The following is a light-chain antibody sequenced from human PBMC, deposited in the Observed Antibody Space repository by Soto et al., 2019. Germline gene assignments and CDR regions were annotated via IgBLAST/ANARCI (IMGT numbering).Light chain of an antibody. Sequence: DVQMTQTPSSLSASVGDRVILTCRASQSIGNWWALYQQKPETAPRLLIYEASRLESRVPSRFSGSGSGTDFTLTSYGLQPDDFVTYYCQQYNLLGTFGQGTKVDIK. CDR3: QQYNLLGT. CDR2: EAS. V-gene: IGKV1-5*03. J-gene: IGKJ1*01. CDR1: QSIGNW.